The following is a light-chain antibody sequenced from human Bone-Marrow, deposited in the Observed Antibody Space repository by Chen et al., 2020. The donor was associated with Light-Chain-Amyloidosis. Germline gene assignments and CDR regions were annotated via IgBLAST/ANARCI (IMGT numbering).Light chain of an antibody. CDR1: SGTIATNY. CDR3: QSYQGSSQAV. V-gene: IGLV6-57*01. CDR2: DDD. J-gene: IGLJ3*02. Sequence: NFMLTQPPTVSHSPPKTLSIPYTRSSGTIATNYVQWYQQRPGSSPTTVIYDDDQSPTGVPALLSGSIDRSSTSASLTSSGLKTEDEADYYCQSYQGSSQAVFGGGTKLTVL.